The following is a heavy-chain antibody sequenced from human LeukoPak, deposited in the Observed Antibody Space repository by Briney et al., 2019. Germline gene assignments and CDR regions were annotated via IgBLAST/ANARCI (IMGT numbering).Heavy chain of an antibody. CDR1: GGSISYYY. CDR2: IYTSGST. CDR3: ARDYGDYNWFDP. J-gene: IGHJ5*02. Sequence: PSETLSLTCTVSGGSISYYYWSWIRQPAGKGLEWIGRIYTSGSTNYNPSLKSRVSISLDTSKTQFSLKLNSVTAADTAVYYCARDYGDYNWFDPWGQGTLVTVSA. V-gene: IGHV4-4*07. D-gene: IGHD4-17*01.